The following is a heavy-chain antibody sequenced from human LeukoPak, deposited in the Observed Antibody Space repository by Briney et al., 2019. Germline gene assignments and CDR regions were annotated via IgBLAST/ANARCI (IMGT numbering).Heavy chain of an antibody. CDR1: GGSISSHY. D-gene: IGHD4-23*01. CDR2: IYYSGST. CDR3: ARETTVVTPGRSDVFDI. Sequence: ETLSLTCTVSGGSISSHYWNWIRQPPGKGLEWIGYIYYSGSTNYNPSLKSRVTISVDTSKNQFSLKLSSVTAADTAVYYCARETTVVTPGRSDVFDIWGQGTMVTVSS. J-gene: IGHJ3*02. V-gene: IGHV4-59*11.